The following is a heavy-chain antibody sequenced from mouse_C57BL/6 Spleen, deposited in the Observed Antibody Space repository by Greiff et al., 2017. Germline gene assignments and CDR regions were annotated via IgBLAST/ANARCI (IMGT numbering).Heavy chain of an antibody. CDR3: ARSGYGSDARDY. D-gene: IGHD1-1*01. J-gene: IGHJ4*01. Sequence: VQLQQPGAELVKPGASVKLSCKASGYTFTSYWMHWVKQRPGQGLEWIGMIHPNSGSTNYNEKFKSKATLTVDKSSSTAYMQLSSLTSEDSAVYDCARSGYGSDARDYWGQGTSVTVSS. CDR1: GYTFTSYW. CDR2: IHPNSGST. V-gene: IGHV1-64*01.